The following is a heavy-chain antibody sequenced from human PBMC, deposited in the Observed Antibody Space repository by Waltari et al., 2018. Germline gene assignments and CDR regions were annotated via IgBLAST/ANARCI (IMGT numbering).Heavy chain of an antibody. Sequence: QVQLVQSGAEVKKPGASVKVSCKASGYTFTGYYMHWVRQAPGQGLEWMGGIIPIFGTANYAQKFQGRVTITADESTSTAYMELSSLRSEDTAVYYCARERVPAAPWYFDLWGRGTLVTVSS. D-gene: IGHD2-2*01. CDR2: IIPIFGTA. CDR3: ARERVPAAPWYFDL. CDR1: GYTFTGYY. V-gene: IGHV1-69*01. J-gene: IGHJ2*01.